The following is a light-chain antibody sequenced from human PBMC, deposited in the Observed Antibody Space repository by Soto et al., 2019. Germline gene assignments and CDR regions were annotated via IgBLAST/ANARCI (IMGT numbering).Light chain of an antibody. J-gene: IGLJ2*01. CDR2: DVS. Sequence: QSALTQPASVSGSPGQSITISCTGTSSDVGGYNYVPWYQQHPGKAPKLMIYDVSNRPSGVSNRFSGSKSGNTASLTISGLQAEDEADYYCSSYTSSSTLRVFGGGTKLTV. V-gene: IGLV2-14*01. CDR1: SSDVGGYNY. CDR3: SSYTSSSTLRV.